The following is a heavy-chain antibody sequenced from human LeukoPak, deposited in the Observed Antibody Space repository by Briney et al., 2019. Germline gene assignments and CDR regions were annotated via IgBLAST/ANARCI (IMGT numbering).Heavy chain of an antibody. D-gene: IGHD3-3*01. V-gene: IGHV3-23*01. Sequence: GGSLRLSCAASGFTLSSYAMSWVRQAPGKGLEWVSAISGSGGSTYYADSVKGRFTISRDNSKNTLYLQMNSLRAEDTAVYYCAKTVSPFWSGYYTFDYWGQGNLVTVSS. CDR1: GFTLSSYA. CDR2: ISGSGGST. CDR3: AKTVSPFWSGYYTFDY. J-gene: IGHJ4*02.